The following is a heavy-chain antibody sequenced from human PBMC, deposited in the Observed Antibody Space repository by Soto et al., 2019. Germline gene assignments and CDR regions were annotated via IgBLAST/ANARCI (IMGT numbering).Heavy chain of an antibody. D-gene: IGHD1-1*01. CDR2: LYDLDGT. J-gene: IGHJ3*02. CDR1: ELTFSSYT. CDR3: ATWHLQEHAYDI. V-gene: IGHV3-53*01. Sequence: PGGSLRLSCAASELTFSSYTMNWVRQAPGKGLEWVSALYDLDGTYYADSVKGRFTTSSDSSRTTVYLQMNSLRPDDTAVYSCATWHLQEHAYDIWGQGTMVTVSS.